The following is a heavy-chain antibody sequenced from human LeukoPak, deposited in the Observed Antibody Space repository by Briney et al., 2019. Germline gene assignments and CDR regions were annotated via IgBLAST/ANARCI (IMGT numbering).Heavy chain of an antibody. CDR2: ISAYNGNT. V-gene: IGHV1-18*01. CDR1: GYTFTNYG. Sequence: ASVKVSCKASGYTFTNYGISWVRQAPGQGLEWMGWISAYNGNTNYAQKLQGRVTMTTDTSTSTAYMELRSLRSDDTAVYYCARATLLNYYDSSGYYYDDDYWGQGTLVTVSS. D-gene: IGHD3-22*01. J-gene: IGHJ4*02. CDR3: ARATLLNYYDSSGYYYDDDY.